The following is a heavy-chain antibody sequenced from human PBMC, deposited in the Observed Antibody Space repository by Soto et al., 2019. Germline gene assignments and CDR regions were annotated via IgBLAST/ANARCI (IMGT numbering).Heavy chain of an antibody. CDR1: GFTFSNAW. J-gene: IGHJ4*02. Sequence: GGSLRLSCAASGFTFSNAWMNWVRQAPGKGLEWVGRIKSKTDGGTTDYAAPVKGRFTISRDDSKNTLYLQMNSLKTEDTAVYYCTTEGEVVTAIPSSGTQYFDYWGQGTLVTVSS. CDR2: IKSKTDGGTT. CDR3: TTEGEVVTAIPSSGTQYFDY. V-gene: IGHV3-15*07. D-gene: IGHD2-21*02.